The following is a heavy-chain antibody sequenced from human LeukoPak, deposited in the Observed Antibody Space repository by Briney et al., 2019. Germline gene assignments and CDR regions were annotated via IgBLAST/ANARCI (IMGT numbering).Heavy chain of an antibody. D-gene: IGHD3-10*01. CDR3: ARETYYYGSGSYDFDY. J-gene: IGHJ4*02. V-gene: IGHV1-18*01. CDR1: GYTFTSYG. CDR2: ISAYNGNT. Sequence: ASVKVSCKASGYTFTSYGISWVRQAPGQGPEWMGWISAYNGNTNYAQKLQGRVTMTTDTSTSTAYMELRSLRSDDTAVYYCARETYYYGSGSYDFDYWGQGTLVTVSS.